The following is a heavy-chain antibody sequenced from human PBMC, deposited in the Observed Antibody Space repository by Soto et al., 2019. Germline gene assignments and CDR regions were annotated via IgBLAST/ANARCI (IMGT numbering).Heavy chain of an antibody. CDR1: GGTFSSYS. Sequence: ASVKVSCKASGGTFSSYSISWVRQAPGQGLEWMGGIIPIFGTANYAHKFQGRVTITADKSTSTAYMELSSLRSEDTAVYYCARDRDDATFDYWGQGTLVNVSS. J-gene: IGHJ4*02. D-gene: IGHD1-26*01. CDR2: IIPIFGTA. CDR3: ARDRDDATFDY. V-gene: IGHV1-69*06.